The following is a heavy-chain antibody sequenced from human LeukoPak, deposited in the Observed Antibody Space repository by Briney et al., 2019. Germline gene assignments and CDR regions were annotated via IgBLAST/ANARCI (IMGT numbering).Heavy chain of an antibody. J-gene: IGHJ4*02. Sequence: GGSLRLSCAASGFTFSSYSMSWVRQAPGKGLEWVANIKEDGSEIYYVDSVKGRFTISRDNTMNSLFLQMSSLRAEDTAVYYCASGVYSFDYWGQGSLVTVSS. V-gene: IGHV3-7*01. CDR3: ASGVYSFDY. CDR2: IKEDGSEI. CDR1: GFTFSSYS.